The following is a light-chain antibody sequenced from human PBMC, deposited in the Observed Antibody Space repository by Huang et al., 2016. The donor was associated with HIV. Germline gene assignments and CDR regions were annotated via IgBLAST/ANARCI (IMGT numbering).Light chain of an antibody. CDR3: HQYGTSHT. CDR2: GVS. J-gene: IGKJ2*01. V-gene: IGKV3-20*01. CDR1: QSVTSRY. Sequence: EIVLTQSPGTLSLSPGERATLSCRARQSVTSRYLAWYRHKPGQAPRLLIYGVSSRATGVPDRFSGSGSGTDFTLTISRLEPEDFAVYYCHQYGTSHTFGQGTKLEIK.